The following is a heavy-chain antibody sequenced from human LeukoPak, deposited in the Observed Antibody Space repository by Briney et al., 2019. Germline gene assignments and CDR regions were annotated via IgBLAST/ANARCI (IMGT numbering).Heavy chain of an antibody. CDR1: GYTFISYG. D-gene: IGHD3-9*01. Sequence: ASVKVSCKASGYTFISYGISWVRQAPDQGLRWMGWISTYNGNTNYAQKFQGRVTMTTDTSTSTAYMELRSLRSDDTAVYYCARDPDISTNWFDPWGQGTLVTVSS. V-gene: IGHV1-18*01. CDR3: ARDPDISTNWFDP. J-gene: IGHJ5*02. CDR2: ISTYNGNT.